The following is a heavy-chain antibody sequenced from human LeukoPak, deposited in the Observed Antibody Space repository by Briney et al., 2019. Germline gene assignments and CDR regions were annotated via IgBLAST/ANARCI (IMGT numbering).Heavy chain of an antibody. CDR2: IKQGGSEK. D-gene: IGHD3-10*01. CDR1: GFTFSSYW. CDR3: ARETSMVRGVSPIDY. V-gene: IGHV3-7*01. Sequence: GGSLRLSCAASGFTFSSYWMSWVRQAPGKGLEWVANIKQGGSEKYYVDSVKGRFTISRDNAKNSLYLQMNSLRAEDTAVYYCARETSMVRGVSPIDYWGQGTLVTVSS. J-gene: IGHJ4*02.